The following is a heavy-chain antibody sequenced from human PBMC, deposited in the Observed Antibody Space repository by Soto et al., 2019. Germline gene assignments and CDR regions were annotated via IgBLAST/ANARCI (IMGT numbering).Heavy chain of an antibody. V-gene: IGHV1-46*01. CDR3: ARASGGNFGIIIEGSNWFDP. CDR1: GDTFTSYY. Sequence: ASVKVSCKAPGDTFTSYYLNWVRQAPGQGLEWMGVINPHGGSTKYAQKFQGRITMTRGTSRSTVYMELSSLRSDDTAIYYCARASGGNFGIIIEGSNWFDPWGQGTLVTVSS. CDR2: INPHGGST. J-gene: IGHJ5*02. D-gene: IGHD3-3*01.